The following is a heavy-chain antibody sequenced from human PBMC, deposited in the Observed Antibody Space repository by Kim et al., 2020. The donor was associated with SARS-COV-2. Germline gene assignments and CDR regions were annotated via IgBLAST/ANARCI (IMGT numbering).Heavy chain of an antibody. V-gene: IGHV3-9*02. Sequence: GGSLRLSCEASGFTSGIYAMHWVRQTPGKGLEWVSGICFDVIRTGYGDSVRGRFTISRDYAKNSLYLQMNSLRGDDTALYFCVRDTSSGGADVWGQGTTVTVSS. J-gene: IGHJ6*02. CDR2: ICFDVIRT. D-gene: IGHD3-16*01. CDR3: VRDTSSGGADV. CDR1: GFTSGIYA.